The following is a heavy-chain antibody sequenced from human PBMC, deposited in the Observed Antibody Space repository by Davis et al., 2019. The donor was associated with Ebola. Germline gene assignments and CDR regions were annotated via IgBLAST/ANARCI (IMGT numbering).Heavy chain of an antibody. CDR1: GFTFSSYW. J-gene: IGHJ5*02. CDR2: IKQDGSEK. CDR3: ARGRTSRNWFDP. Sequence: GESLKISCAASGFTFSSYWMSWVRQAPGKGLEWVANIKQDGSEKYYVDSVKGRFTISRDNAKNSLYLQMNSLRAEDTAVYYCARGRTSRNWFDPWGQGTLVTVSS. V-gene: IGHV3-7*03.